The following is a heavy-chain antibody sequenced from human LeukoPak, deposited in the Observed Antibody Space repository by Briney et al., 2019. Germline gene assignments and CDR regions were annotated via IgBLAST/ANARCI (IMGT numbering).Heavy chain of an antibody. Sequence: PSETLSLTCAVSGGSISSGGYSWSWIRQPPGKGLEWIGYIYHSGSTYYNPSLKSRVTISVDRSKNQFSLKLSSVTAADTAVYYCTSATPDPYCGGDCYVSHISGAFDIWGQGTMVTVSS. D-gene: IGHD2-21*02. CDR2: IYHSGST. CDR1: GGSISSGGYS. V-gene: IGHV4-30-2*01. CDR3: TSATPDPYCGGDCYVSHISGAFDI. J-gene: IGHJ3*02.